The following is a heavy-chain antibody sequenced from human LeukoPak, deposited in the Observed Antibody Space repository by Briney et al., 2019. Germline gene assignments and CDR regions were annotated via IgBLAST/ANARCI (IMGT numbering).Heavy chain of an antibody. V-gene: IGHV3-7*03. J-gene: IGHJ6*02. CDR2: INHNGNVN. D-gene: IGHD1-14*01. CDR3: AREDREDSPNPHGMDV. Sequence: GGSLRLSCAASGFTFSSYWMNWARQAPGKGLEWVASINHNGNVNYYVDSVKGRFTISRDNAKNSLYLQMSNLRAEDTAVYYCAREDREDSPNPHGMDVWGQGTTVTVSS. CDR1: GFTFSSYW.